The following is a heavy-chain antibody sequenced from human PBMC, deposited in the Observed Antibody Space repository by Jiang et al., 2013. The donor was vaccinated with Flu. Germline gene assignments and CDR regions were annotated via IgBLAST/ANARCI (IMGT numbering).Heavy chain of an antibody. CDR3: ARGKLSRVGATTLDY. Sequence: PGLVKPSETLSLTCTVSGASMSTYYWSWIRQPPGKGLEWVGYIYYNGRTSYNPSLESRVTISVDTSKNQFSLNLNSVTAADTAVYYCARGKLSRVGATTLDYWSQGTLVTVSS. V-gene: IGHV4-59*01. CDR2: IYYNGRT. CDR1: GASMSTYY. J-gene: IGHJ4*02. D-gene: IGHD1-26*01.